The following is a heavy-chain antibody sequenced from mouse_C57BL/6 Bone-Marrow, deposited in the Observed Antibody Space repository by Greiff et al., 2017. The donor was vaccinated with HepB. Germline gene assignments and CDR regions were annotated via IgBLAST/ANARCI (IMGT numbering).Heavy chain of an antibody. V-gene: IGHV1-82*01. Sequence: VQLQQSGPELVKPGASVKISCKASGYAFSSSWMNWVKQRPGKGLEWIGRIYPGDGDTNYNGKFKGKATLTADKSSSTAYMQLSSLTSEDSAVYFCARWRSDRAYWGQGTLVTVSA. CDR2: IYPGDGDT. CDR3: ARWRSDRAY. CDR1: GYAFSSSW. J-gene: IGHJ3*01. D-gene: IGHD2-14*01.